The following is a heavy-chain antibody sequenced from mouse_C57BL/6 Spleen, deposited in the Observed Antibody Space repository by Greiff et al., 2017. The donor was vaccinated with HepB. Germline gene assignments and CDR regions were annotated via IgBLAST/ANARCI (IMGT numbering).Heavy chain of an antibody. CDR3: AKPDYYGSSSYAMDY. D-gene: IGHD1-1*01. J-gene: IGHJ4*01. V-gene: IGHV1-55*01. Sequence: VQLQQPGAELVKPGASVKMSCKASGYTFTSYWITWVKQRPGQGLEWIGDIYPGSGSTNYNEKFKSKATLTVDTSASTAYMQLSSLTSEDSAVYYCAKPDYYGSSSYAMDYWGQGTSVTVSS. CDR1: GYTFTSYW. CDR2: IYPGSGST.